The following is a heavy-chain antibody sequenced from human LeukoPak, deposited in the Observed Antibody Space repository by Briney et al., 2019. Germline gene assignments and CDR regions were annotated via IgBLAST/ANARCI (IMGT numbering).Heavy chain of an antibody. J-gene: IGHJ4*02. CDR2: MNSISGNT. CDR1: GYTFTIYD. CDR3: ARVGSDYGDYMAY. D-gene: IGHD4-17*01. V-gene: IGHV1-8*01. Sequence: ASVKVSFKASGYTFTIYDINWVRQATGQGLEWMGWMNSISGNTGYAQKFQGRVTMTRDTSINTAYMELSSLRSEDTAVYYCARVGSDYGDYMAYWGQGTLVTVSS.